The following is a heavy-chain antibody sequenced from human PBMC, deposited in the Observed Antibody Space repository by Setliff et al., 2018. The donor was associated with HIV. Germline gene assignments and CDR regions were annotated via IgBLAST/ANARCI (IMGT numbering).Heavy chain of an antibody. CDR1: GGSVTSYY. CDR2: ISISGDT. J-gene: IGHJ4*02. D-gene: IGHD6-19*01. CDR3: ARGQDLLEPSGPFDY. V-gene: IGHV4-4*07. Sequence: PSETLSLTCTVSGGSVTSYYWSRIRQPAGKRLEWIGRISISGDTNYNPSLKSRATMSLETSKNQFSLKVKSMTAADTAMYYCARGQDLLEPSGPFDYWGQGTLVTVS.